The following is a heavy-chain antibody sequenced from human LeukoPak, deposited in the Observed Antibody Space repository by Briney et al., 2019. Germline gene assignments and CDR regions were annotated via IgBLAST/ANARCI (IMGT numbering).Heavy chain of an antibody. V-gene: IGHV4-30-4*01. D-gene: IGHD3-22*01. CDR1: GGSISSGDYY. CDR3: ARVVGDSSGYFDY. J-gene: IGHJ4*02. CDR2: IYYSGST. Sequence: SETLSHTCTVSGGSISSGDYYWSWIRQPPGKGLEWIGYIYYSGSTYYNPSLKSRVTISVDTSKNQFSLKLSSVTAADTAVYYCARVVGDSSGYFDYWGQGTLVTVSS.